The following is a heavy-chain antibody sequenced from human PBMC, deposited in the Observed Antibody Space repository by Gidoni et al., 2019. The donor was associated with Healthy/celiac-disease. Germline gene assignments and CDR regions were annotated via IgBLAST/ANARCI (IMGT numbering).Heavy chain of an antibody. CDR1: GGSISSYY. CDR3: ARGWGGYSGHGGDY. D-gene: IGHD5-12*01. Sequence: QVQLQESGPGLVKPSETLSLTCTVSGGSISSYYWSWIRQPPGKGLEWIGYIYYSGSTNYNPSLKSRVTISVDTSKNQFSLKLSSVTAADTAVYYCARGWGGYSGHGGDYWGQGTLVTVSS. V-gene: IGHV4-59*08. J-gene: IGHJ4*02. CDR2: IYYSGST.